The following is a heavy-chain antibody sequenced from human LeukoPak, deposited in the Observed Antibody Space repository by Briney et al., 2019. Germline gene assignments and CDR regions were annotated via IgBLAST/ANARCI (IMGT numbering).Heavy chain of an antibody. V-gene: IGHV3-23*01. CDR3: AKGNGYRYGRYYFDY. J-gene: IGHJ4*02. CDR1: GFTFSSYA. D-gene: IGHD5-18*01. Sequence: GGSLRLSCAASGFTFSSYAMGWVRQAPGKGLEWVSAITASGGNTYYADSVKGRFTISRDNSKNTLYLQVNRLRAEDTAVYYCAKGNGYRYGRYYFDYWGQGTLVTVSS. CDR2: ITASGGNT.